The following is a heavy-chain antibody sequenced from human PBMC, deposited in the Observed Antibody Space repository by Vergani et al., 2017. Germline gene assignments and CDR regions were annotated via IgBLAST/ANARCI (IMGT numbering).Heavy chain of an antibody. CDR2: ISGPGLST. CDR3: VKEKIDLGSYFFDS. D-gene: IGHD2/OR15-2a*01. V-gene: IGHV3-23*01. J-gene: IGHJ4*01. CDR1: GFTFSNSA. Sequence: EVHLLESGGGLVQSGGSLRLSCAASGFTFSNSAVSWVRQAPGRGLAWVSSISGPGLSTYYADSVKGRFSISRDNSKNTVFLQMHSLRAGDTAIYYCVKEKIDLGSYFFDSWGHGVLGTVSS.